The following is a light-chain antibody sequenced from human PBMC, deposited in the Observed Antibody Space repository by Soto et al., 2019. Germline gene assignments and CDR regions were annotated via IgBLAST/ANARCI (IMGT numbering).Light chain of an antibody. CDR1: QSVSSSY. CDR3: QQYVTSPYT. CDR2: AAS. V-gene: IGKV3-20*01. J-gene: IGKJ2*01. Sequence: EIVLTQSPGTLSLSPGERATLSCRASQSVSSSYLAWYQQKPGQAPSLLIYAASSRATGIPDRFSGSGSGTDFTLTISRLDPEDFAVYYCQQYVTSPYTFGQGTKVDIK.